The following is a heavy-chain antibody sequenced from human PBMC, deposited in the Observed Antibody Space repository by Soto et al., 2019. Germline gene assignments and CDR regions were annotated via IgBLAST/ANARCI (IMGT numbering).Heavy chain of an antibody. CDR1: GGSISSSSYY. Sequence: GSLRLSCTVSGGSISSSSYYWGWIRQPPGKGLEWIGSIYYSGSTYYNPSLKSRVTISVDTSKNQFSLKLSSVTAADTAVYYCARVVRPYTFDYWGQGTLVTVSS. D-gene: IGHD2-15*01. J-gene: IGHJ4*02. V-gene: IGHV4-39*01. CDR2: IYYSGST. CDR3: ARVVRPYTFDY.